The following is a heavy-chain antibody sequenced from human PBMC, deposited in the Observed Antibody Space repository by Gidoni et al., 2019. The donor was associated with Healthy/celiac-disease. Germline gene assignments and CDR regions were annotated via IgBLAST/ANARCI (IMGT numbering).Heavy chain of an antibody. CDR2: INHSGST. D-gene: IGHD4-17*01. CDR3: ARILSYGDYHYYYYMDV. Sequence: QVQLQQWGAGLLKPSETLFLTSAVYGGSFSGYDWRWFRQPPGKGLEWIGEINHSGSTNYNPSLKSRVTISVDTSKNQFSLKLSSVTAADTAVYYCARILSYGDYHYYYYMDVWGKGTTVTVSS. V-gene: IGHV4-34*01. CDR1: GGSFSGYD. J-gene: IGHJ6*03.